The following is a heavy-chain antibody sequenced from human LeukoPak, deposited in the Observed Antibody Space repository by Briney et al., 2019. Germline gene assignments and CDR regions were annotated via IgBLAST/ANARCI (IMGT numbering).Heavy chain of an antibody. D-gene: IGHD3-3*01. J-gene: IGHJ4*02. CDR2: IDPKSGGS. CDR1: GYTLTGHY. CDR3: ARGTPTTVFGVITMGYFDS. Sequence: ASVKVSCKASGYTLTGHYVDWIRQAPGQGLEWMGWIDPKSGGSEYAQKFQGRVTLTRDTSISTVYMELHSLRSDDTAVYYCARGTPTTVFGVITMGYFDSWGQGTLVTVSS. V-gene: IGHV1-2*02.